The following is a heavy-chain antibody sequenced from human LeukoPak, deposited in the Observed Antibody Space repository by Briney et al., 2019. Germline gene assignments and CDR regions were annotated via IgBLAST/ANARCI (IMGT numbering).Heavy chain of an antibody. Sequence: KPGASVKVSCKASGYTFTCYYVHWVRQGPGQGLEWVGYINPKTGDTNYAQKFRGRVTMTRDTSISTASMELSRLTSDDTAIYYCASLLFIRGAGWFDPWGQGTLVTVSS. J-gene: IGHJ5*02. D-gene: IGHD3-10*01. CDR1: GYTFTCYY. CDR2: INPKTGDT. CDR3: ASLLFIRGAGWFDP. V-gene: IGHV1-2*02.